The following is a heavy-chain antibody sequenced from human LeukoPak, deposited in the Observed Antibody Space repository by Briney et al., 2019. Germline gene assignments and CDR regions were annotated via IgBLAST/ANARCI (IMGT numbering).Heavy chain of an antibody. V-gene: IGHV3-21*01. D-gene: IGHD2-2*01. CDR1: GFTFSSYS. Sequence: GRSLRLACAASGFTFSSYSINWVRQAPGKWLEWVSSISSSSSYIYYADSVKGRFTISRDNAKTSLYLQMNRLRAEDAAVYYCARDAGQMLQRGAFDIWGQGTMVTVSS. CDR2: ISSSSSYI. J-gene: IGHJ3*02. CDR3: ARDAGQMLQRGAFDI.